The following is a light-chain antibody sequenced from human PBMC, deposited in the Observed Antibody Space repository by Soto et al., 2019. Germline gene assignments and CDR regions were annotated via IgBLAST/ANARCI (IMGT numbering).Light chain of an antibody. Sequence: DIVMTQSPDSLAVSLGERDTIICKSSQSVLYSSDNKNYLAWYQQKPGQPPKVLIYLASTRESGVPDRFSGSGSGTDFTLTISSLQAEDVAVYYCQQYYITPRTFGQGTKVEIK. CDR1: QSVLYSSDNKNY. CDR2: LAS. CDR3: QQYYITPRT. J-gene: IGKJ1*01. V-gene: IGKV4-1*01.